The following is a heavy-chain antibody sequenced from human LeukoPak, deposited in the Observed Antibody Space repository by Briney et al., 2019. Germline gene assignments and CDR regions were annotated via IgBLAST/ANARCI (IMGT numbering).Heavy chain of an antibody. Sequence: GASVKVSCKASGYTFTAHYLHWVRQAPGQGLEWMAWINHNSGGTKYAEKFQGRVTVTRDTSTSTAYMELSRLRSDDTAVYYCATRGVVRYSSSGDYYYYMDVWGKGTTVTVSS. CDR1: GYTFTAHY. J-gene: IGHJ6*03. CDR2: INHNSGGT. CDR3: ATRGVVRYSSSGDYYYYMDV. V-gene: IGHV1-2*02. D-gene: IGHD6-6*01.